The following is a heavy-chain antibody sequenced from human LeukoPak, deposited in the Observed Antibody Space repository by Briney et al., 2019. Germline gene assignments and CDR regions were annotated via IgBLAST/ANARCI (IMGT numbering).Heavy chain of an antibody. V-gene: IGHV3-23*01. CDR2: ISGSGDST. D-gene: IGHD3-10*01. CDR3: AKPYYYGSGSYGGFDY. J-gene: IGHJ4*02. CDR1: GFTFSNYA. Sequence: GGSLRLSCAASGFTFSNYAMRWVRQAPGKGLEWVSGISGSGDSTYYADSVKGRFTISRDNSKNTLYLQMNSLRADDTAVYYCAKPYYYGSGSYGGFDYWGQGTLVTVSS.